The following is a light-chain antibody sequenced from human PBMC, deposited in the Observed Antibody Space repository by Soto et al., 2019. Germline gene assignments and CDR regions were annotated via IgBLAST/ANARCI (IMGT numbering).Light chain of an antibody. CDR1: QGVSRH. CDR2: AAS. V-gene: IGKV3D-15*01. CDR3: QEYHPWRLT. Sequence: EIVMTQSPAPLSLSPGERATLSCRASQGVSRHLAWYQQKPGQAHRLLIYAASTRAAGVPARFIGSGSGTEFILSIGSLQPEDFTVYYCQEYHPWRLTFGGGTKVEI. J-gene: IGKJ4*01.